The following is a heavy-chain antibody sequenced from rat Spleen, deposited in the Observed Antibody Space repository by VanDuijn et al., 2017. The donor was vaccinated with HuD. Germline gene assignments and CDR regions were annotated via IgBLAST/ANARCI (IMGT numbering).Heavy chain of an antibody. Sequence: EVQLVESGGGLVQPGNSLKLSCAASGFTFSDYAMAWVRQSPKKGLEWVATIIYDGSSTYYRDSVKGRFTISRDNAKSTLYLQMDSLRSEDTATYYCATHTMGITTNYFDYWGQGVMVTVSS. CDR3: ATHTMGITTNYFDY. CDR2: IIYDGSST. J-gene: IGHJ2*01. CDR1: GFTFSDYA. V-gene: IGHV5S10*01. D-gene: IGHD1-9*01.